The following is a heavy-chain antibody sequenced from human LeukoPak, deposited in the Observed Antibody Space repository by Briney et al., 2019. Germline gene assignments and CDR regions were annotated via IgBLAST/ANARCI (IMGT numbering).Heavy chain of an antibody. D-gene: IGHD5-12*01. CDR1: GFTFSSYA. CDR3: ARSQESGYDSYYYYGMDV. CDR2: ISYDGSNK. J-gene: IGHJ6*02. V-gene: IGHV3-30-3*01. Sequence: GGSLRLSSAASGFTFSSYAMHWVRQAPGKGLEWVAVISYDGSNKYYADSVKGRFTISGDNSKNTLYLQMNSLRAEDTAVYYCARSQESGYDSYYYYGMDVWGQGTTVTVSS.